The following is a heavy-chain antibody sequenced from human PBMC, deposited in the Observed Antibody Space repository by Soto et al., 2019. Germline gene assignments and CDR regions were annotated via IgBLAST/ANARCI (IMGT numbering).Heavy chain of an antibody. Sequence: AXVKVSCKASGGTFSSYTISWVRQAPGQGLEWMGRIIPILGIANYAQKFQGRVTITADKSTSTAYMELSSLRSEDTAVYYCARGSPPVRGVAAWFDPWGQGTLVTVSS. CDR3: ARGSPPVRGVAAWFDP. J-gene: IGHJ5*02. CDR1: GGTFSSYT. V-gene: IGHV1-69*02. D-gene: IGHD3-10*01. CDR2: IIPILGIA.